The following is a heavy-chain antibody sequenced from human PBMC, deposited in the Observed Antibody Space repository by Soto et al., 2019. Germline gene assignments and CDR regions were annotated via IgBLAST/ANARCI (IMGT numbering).Heavy chain of an antibody. J-gene: IGHJ5*02. D-gene: IGHD2-2*01. Sequence: EASVKVSCKSSGYTFTSYDINWVRQAPGQGLEWMGGIIPIFGTANYAQKFQGRVTITADESTSTPYMELSSLRSEDTAVYYCARGGDIVLVPTAISWFDPWGQGTLVTVSS. CDR2: IIPIFGTA. CDR3: ARGGDIVLVPTAISWFDP. V-gene: IGHV1-69*13. CDR1: GYTFTSYD.